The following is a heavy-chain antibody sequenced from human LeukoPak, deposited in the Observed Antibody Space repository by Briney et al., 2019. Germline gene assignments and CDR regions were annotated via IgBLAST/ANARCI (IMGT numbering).Heavy chain of an antibody. V-gene: IGHV3-53*01. Sequence: PGGSLRLSCAASGFTVSSNYMSWVRQAPGKGLEWVSIIYDGGTTYHADSVKGRFTISRDNSKNTVFLQMNSLRAEDTAVYYCAREQPPGVYLDCWGQGALVTVSS. D-gene: IGHD1-14*01. CDR2: IYDGGTT. J-gene: IGHJ4*02. CDR3: AREQPPGVYLDC. CDR1: GFTVSSNY.